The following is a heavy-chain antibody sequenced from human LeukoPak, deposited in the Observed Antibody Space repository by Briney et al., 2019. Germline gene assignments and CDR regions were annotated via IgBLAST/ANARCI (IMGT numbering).Heavy chain of an antibody. J-gene: IGHJ6*02. CDR1: GFTFSSYW. CDR2: IKQDGSEK. Sequence: GGSLRLSCAASGFTFSSYWMSWVRQAPGKGLEWVANIKQDGSEKYYVDSVKGRFTISRDHAKNSLYLQMNSLRAEDTAVYYCARAGYYGSGSYHMDVWGQGTTVTVSS. D-gene: IGHD3-10*01. CDR3: ARAGYYGSGSYHMDV. V-gene: IGHV3-7*01.